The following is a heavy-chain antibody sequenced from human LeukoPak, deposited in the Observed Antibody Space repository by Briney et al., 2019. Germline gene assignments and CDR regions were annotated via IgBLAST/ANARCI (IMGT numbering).Heavy chain of an antibody. CDR2: IFHSGTT. CDR3: ARGTGFGEPIDY. D-gene: IGHD3-10*01. V-gene: IGHV4-38-2*02. J-gene: IGHJ4*02. CDR1: GYSISSGYY. Sequence: PSETLSLTCSVSGYSISSGYYWGWVRQSPGEGLEWIASIFHSGTTYFTPSLQSRVTISLDTSKNQFSLRLTSVTAADTAVYYCARGTGFGEPIDYWGQGTLVTVSS.